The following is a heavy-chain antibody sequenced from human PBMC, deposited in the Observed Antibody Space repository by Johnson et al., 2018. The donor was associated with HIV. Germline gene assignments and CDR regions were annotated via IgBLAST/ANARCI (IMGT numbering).Heavy chain of an antibody. CDR2: ISSSGNTI. CDR3: ARSQIDAFDI. J-gene: IGHJ3*02. Sequence: KGLEWVSYISSSGNTIYYADSVKGRFTISRDNAKNSLYLQMNNLRVEDTAVYYCARSQIDAFDIWGQGTMVTVSS. V-gene: IGHV3-11*04.